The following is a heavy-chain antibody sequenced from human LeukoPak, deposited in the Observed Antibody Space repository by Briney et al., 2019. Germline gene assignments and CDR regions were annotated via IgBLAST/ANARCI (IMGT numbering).Heavy chain of an antibody. J-gene: IGHJ4*02. D-gene: IGHD3-3*01. V-gene: IGHV4-59*12. CDR1: GVSIRSFY. CDR3: ARETYDFWSGYLYYFDY. CDR2: TSYSGST. Sequence: PSETLSLTCTVSGVSIRSFYWSWIRQPPGKGLEWIGYTSYSGSTNYNPSLKSRVTISVDTSKNQFSLKLSSVTAADTAVYYCARETYDFWSGYLYYFDYWGQGTLVTVSS.